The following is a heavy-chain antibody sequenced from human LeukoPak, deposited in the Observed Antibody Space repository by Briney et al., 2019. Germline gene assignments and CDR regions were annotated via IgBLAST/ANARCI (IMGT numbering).Heavy chain of an antibody. Sequence: GGSLRLSCAASAFTFSSYSMNGVRQAPGKGLEWVSSISSSSSYIYYADSVKGRFTISRDNAKNSLYLQMNSLRAEDTAVYYCAWSPTEQLADPFDYWGRGTLVTVSS. CDR2: ISSSSSYI. CDR3: AWSPTEQLADPFDY. CDR1: AFTFSSYS. J-gene: IGHJ4*02. V-gene: IGHV3-21*01. D-gene: IGHD6-6*01.